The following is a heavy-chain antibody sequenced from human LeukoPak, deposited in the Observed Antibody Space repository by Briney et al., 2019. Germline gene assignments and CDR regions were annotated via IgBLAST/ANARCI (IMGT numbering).Heavy chain of an antibody. J-gene: IGHJ5*02. D-gene: IGHD3-3*01. Sequence: SETLSLTRTVSGGSISSSSYYWGWIRQPPGKGLEWIGSIYYSGTTYYNPSLKSRVTISVDTSKNQFSLKLSSVTAADTAVYYCARVMRDFWSGYYGPNWFDPWGQGTLVTVSS. V-gene: IGHV4-39*07. CDR3: ARVMRDFWSGYYGPNWFDP. CDR2: IYYSGTT. CDR1: GGSISSSSYY.